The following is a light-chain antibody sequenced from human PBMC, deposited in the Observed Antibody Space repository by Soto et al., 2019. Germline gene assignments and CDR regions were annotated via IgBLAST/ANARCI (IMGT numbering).Light chain of an antibody. Sequence: QSALTQPASVSGSPGQSIAISCTGTSSDVGGYSYVSWYQQQPGKSPKLVISDVSNRPSGVSDRFSGSKSGNTASLIISGLQTEDEADYYCASYTTSSTYVFGTGTKVTV. CDR2: DVS. V-gene: IGLV2-14*01. CDR1: SSDVGGYSY. CDR3: ASYTTSSTYV. J-gene: IGLJ1*01.